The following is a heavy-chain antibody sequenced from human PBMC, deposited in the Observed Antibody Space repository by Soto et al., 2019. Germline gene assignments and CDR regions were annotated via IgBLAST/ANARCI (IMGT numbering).Heavy chain of an antibody. CDR1: GGSFSGYY. V-gene: IGHV4-34*01. CDR2: INHSGST. J-gene: IGHJ6*02. Sequence: SSETLSLTCAVYGGSFSGYYWSWIRQPPGKGLEWIGEINHSGSTNYNPSLKSRVTISVDTSKNQFSLKLSSVTAADTAVYYCARVFKGSSWYYYYGMDVWGQGTTVTVSS. D-gene: IGHD6-13*01. CDR3: ARVFKGSSWYYYYGMDV.